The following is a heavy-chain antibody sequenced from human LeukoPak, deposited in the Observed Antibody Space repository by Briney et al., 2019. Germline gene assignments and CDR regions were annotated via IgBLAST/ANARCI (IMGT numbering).Heavy chain of an antibody. V-gene: IGHV4-34*01. D-gene: IGHD6-13*01. Sequence: SETLSLTCAVYGGSFSGYYWSWIRQPPGKGLEWIGEINHSGSTNYNPSLKSRVPISVDTSKKQFSLKLSSATAADTAVYYCARLGMANYWGQGTLVTVSS. CDR1: GGSFSGYY. CDR2: INHSGST. CDR3: ARLGMANY. J-gene: IGHJ4*02.